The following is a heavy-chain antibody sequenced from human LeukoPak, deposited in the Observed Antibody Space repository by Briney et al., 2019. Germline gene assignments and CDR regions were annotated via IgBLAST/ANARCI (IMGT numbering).Heavy chain of an antibody. V-gene: IGHV4-61*02. CDR2: IYTSGST. J-gene: IGHJ4*02. CDR3: ARDPSLWEQWPYFDY. CDR1: GGSISSGSYY. Sequence: SQTLSLTCTVSGGSISSGSYYWSWIRQPAGKGLEWIGRIYTSGSTNCNPSLKSRVTISVDTSKNQFSLKLSSVTAADTAVYYCARDPSLWEQWPYFDYWGQGTLVTVSS. D-gene: IGHD6-19*01.